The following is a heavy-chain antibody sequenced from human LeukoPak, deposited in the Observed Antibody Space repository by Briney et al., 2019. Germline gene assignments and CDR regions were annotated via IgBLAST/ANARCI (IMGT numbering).Heavy chain of an antibody. CDR1: GGSFSGYY. D-gene: IGHD2-2*01. Sequence: SETLSLTCAVYGGSFSGYYWSWIRQPPGKGLEWIGEINHNGSTNYNPSLKSRVTISVDTSKNQFSLKLSSVTAADTAVYYCARAGQYQLFQIYYYYGMDVWGQGTTVTVSS. CDR3: ARAGQYQLFQIYYYYGMDV. CDR2: INHNGST. J-gene: IGHJ6*02. V-gene: IGHV4-34*01.